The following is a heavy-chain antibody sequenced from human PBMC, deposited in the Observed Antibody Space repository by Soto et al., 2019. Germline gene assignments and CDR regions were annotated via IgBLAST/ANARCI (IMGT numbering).Heavy chain of an antibody. CDR1: GFTFSSYA. CDR3: ATYYYDSSGSY. D-gene: IGHD3-22*01. Sequence: PGGSLRLSCAASGFTFSSYAMSWVRQAPGKGLEWVSAISGSGGSTYYADSVKGRFTISRDNSGNTLYLQMNSLRAEDTAVYYCATYYYDSSGSYWGQGTLVTVSS. V-gene: IGHV3-23*01. CDR2: ISGSGGST. J-gene: IGHJ4*02.